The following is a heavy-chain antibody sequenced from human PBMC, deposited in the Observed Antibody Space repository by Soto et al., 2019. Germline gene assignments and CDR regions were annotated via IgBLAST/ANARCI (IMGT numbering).Heavy chain of an antibody. CDR3: AKDRVESGLGEIDY. CDR2: ISYDGSKK. V-gene: IGHV3-30*18. Sequence: GGSLRLSCAASGFSFSNNGMHWVHQAPGKGLEWVAIISYDGSKKYYADSVKGRFTISRDNSKNTLYLQVNSLRVEDTAIYHCAKDRVESGLGEIDYWGQGTLVTVSS. CDR1: GFSFSNNG. D-gene: IGHD3-3*01. J-gene: IGHJ4*02.